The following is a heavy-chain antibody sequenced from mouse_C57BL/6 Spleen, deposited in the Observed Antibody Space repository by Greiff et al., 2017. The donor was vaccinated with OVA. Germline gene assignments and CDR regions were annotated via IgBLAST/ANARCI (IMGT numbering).Heavy chain of an antibody. CDR2: IDPSDSYT. V-gene: IGHV1-59*01. D-gene: IGHD1-1*01. CDR3: ARSLRGSWFAY. J-gene: IGHJ3*01. CDR1: GYTFTSYW. Sequence: VQLQQSGAELVRPGTSVKLSCKASGYTFTSYWMHWVKQRPGQGLEWIGVIDPSDSYTNYNQKFKGKATLTVDTSSSTAYMQLSSLTSEDSAVYYCARSLRGSWFAYWGQGTLVTVSA.